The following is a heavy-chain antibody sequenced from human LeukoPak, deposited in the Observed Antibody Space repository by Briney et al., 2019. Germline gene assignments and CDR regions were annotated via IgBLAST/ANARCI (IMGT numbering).Heavy chain of an antibody. D-gene: IGHD2-15*01. Sequence: GGSLRLSCAASGFTFSSYSMNWVRQAPGKGLEWVSSISSSSSYIYYADSVKGRFTISRDNTKNTLYLQMNSIRAEDTAEYYCAKGSGGTCYSPLDYWGRGTLVSVS. CDR1: GFTFSSYS. CDR3: AKGSGGTCYSPLDY. CDR2: ISSSSSYI. V-gene: IGHV3-21*04. J-gene: IGHJ4*02.